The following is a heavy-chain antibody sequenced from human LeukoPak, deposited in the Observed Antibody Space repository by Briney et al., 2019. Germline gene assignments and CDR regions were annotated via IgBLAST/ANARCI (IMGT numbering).Heavy chain of an antibody. CDR1: GGSISSYY. Sequence: SETLSPTCTVSGGSISSYYWSWIRQPAGKGLEWIGRIYTSGSTNYNPSLKSRVTMSVDTSKNQLSLKLSSVTAADTAVYYCAREARTGTRLAYNWFDPWGQGTLVTVSS. CDR2: IYTSGST. J-gene: IGHJ5*02. CDR3: AREARTGTRLAYNWFDP. D-gene: IGHD1-7*01. V-gene: IGHV4-4*07.